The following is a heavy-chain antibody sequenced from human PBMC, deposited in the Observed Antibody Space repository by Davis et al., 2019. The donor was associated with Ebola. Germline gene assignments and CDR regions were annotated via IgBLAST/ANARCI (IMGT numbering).Heavy chain of an antibody. CDR3: AKDTSNVWFDV. D-gene: IGHD6-19*01. J-gene: IGHJ3*01. Sequence: SLITSCAASDIVTSSYVMCWVRPAPGKGLEWVSTIGLSADTDYADFATGRFTISRDNSRNTLHLQMDSLRVEDTAIYYCAKDTSNVWFDVWGQGTMVTVSS. CDR1: DIVTSSYV. CDR2: IGLSADT. V-gene: IGHV3-23*01.